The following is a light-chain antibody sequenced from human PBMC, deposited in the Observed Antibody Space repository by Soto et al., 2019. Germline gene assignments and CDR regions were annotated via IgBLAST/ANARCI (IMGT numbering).Light chain of an antibody. J-gene: IGLJ1*01. V-gene: IGLV2-14*01. CDR3: SSYTSSSTAV. Sequence: QSVLTQPASVSGSPGQSITISCTGTSSDVGGYNYVSWYQQHPGKAPKLMIYEVRNRPSGVSNRFSGSKSGNTASLTISGLQAEDGADYYCSSYTSSSTAVFXTGTKVTVL. CDR2: EVR. CDR1: SSDVGGYNY.